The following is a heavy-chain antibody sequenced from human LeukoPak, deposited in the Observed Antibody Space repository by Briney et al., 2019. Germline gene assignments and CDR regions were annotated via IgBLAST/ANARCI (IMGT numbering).Heavy chain of an antibody. V-gene: IGHV3-33*01. CDR1: GFTFSSYG. D-gene: IGHD5-24*01. CDR2: IWYDGSNK. J-gene: IGHJ4*02. Sequence: PGGSLRLSCAASGFTFSSYGMHWVRQAPGKGLEWVAVIWYDGSNKYYADSVKGRFTISRDNSKNTLYLQMNSLRSEDTAVYYCARVDERRDLSQGIEMATIEDYWGQGTLVTVSS. CDR3: ARVDERRDLSQGIEMATIEDY.